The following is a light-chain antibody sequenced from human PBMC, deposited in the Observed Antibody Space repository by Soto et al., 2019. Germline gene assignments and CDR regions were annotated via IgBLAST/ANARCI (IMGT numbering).Light chain of an antibody. CDR2: DAS. CDR1: QSISSW. CDR3: QQYNSYL. V-gene: IGKV1-5*01. Sequence: GDRVTITCRASQSISSWLAWYQQKPGKAPKLLIYDASSLESGAPSRFSGSGSGTEFTLTISSLQPDDFATYYCQQYNSYLFGQGTKVDI. J-gene: IGKJ1*01.